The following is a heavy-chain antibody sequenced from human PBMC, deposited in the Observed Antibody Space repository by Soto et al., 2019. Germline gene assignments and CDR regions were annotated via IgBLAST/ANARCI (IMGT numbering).Heavy chain of an antibody. CDR1: GFTFSSYW. CDR3: ARDRGYLAFDY. J-gene: IGHJ4*02. CDR2: IKEDGSDK. Sequence: EVQLVESGGGLVQPGGSLRLSCAASGFTFSSYWMTWVRQAPGKGLEWVANIKEDGSDKYYVESVKGRFTISRDNAKISLYLQMNSLRAEDTAVYYCARDRGYLAFDYWGQGTLVTVSS. D-gene: IGHD1-26*01. V-gene: IGHV3-7*01.